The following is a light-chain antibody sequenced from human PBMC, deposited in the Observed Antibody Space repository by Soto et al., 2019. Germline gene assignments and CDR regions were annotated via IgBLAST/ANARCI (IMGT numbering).Light chain of an antibody. Sequence: DIQMTQYPSTLSASVGDRITITCRASQNISIWLAWYQQKPGKAPKLLIYDVSNLESGIPSRFSGSGSQTDFTLTISSLQPDDSATYYCQQYHTFWTFGQGTKVDIK. J-gene: IGKJ1*01. CDR3: QQYHTFWT. CDR2: DVS. CDR1: QNISIW. V-gene: IGKV1-5*01.